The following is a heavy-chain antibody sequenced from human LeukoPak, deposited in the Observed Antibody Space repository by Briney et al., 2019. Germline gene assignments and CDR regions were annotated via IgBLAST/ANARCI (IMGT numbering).Heavy chain of an antibody. CDR3: ARGADSSGYYSIFYFDY. Sequence: SETLSLTCTVSGGSISSYYWNWIRQPPGKGLEWIGYIYYSGSTNYNPSLKSRVTISVDTSKNQFSLKLSSVTAADTAVYYCARGADSSGYYSIFYFDYWGQGTLVAVSS. J-gene: IGHJ4*02. V-gene: IGHV4-59*01. CDR2: IYYSGST. CDR1: GGSISSYY. D-gene: IGHD3-22*01.